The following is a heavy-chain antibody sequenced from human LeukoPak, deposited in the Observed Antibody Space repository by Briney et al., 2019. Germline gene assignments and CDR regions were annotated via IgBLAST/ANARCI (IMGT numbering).Heavy chain of an antibody. CDR3: ARGDPIYDFWSGGDH. CDR2: ISDSRNTI. Sequence: GGSLRLFCAASGFTFSSYNMNWVRQAPGKGLEWISYISDSRNTIHYADSVKGRFTISRDNAKNSMYLQMNSLRAEDTAVYYCARGDPIYDFWSGGDHWGQGSLVSVSS. J-gene: IGHJ4*02. V-gene: IGHV3-48*04. CDR1: GFTFSSYN. D-gene: IGHD3-3*01.